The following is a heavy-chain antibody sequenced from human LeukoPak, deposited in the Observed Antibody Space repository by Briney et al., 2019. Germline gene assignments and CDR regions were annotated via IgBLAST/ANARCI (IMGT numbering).Heavy chain of an antibody. CDR3: ARGKMTTNYFDY. CDR1: GFTISGNY. J-gene: IGHJ4*02. CDR2: IYLDGTT. V-gene: IGHV3-66*01. D-gene: IGHD4-4*01. Sequence: PGGSLRLSCTASGFTISGNYMSWVRQAPGKGLEWVSVIYLDGTTYYADSVKGRFTISRDNSKNTLYLQMNSLRAADTAVYYCARGKMTTNYFDYWGQGTLVTVSS.